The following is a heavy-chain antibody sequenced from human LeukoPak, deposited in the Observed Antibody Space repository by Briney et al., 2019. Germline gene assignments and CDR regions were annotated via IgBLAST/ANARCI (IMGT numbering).Heavy chain of an antibody. J-gene: IGHJ4*02. Sequence: ASVKVSCKASGYTFTGYYMHWVRQAPGQGLEWMGWINPNSGGTNYAQKFQGRVTMTRDTSISTAYMELSRLRSDDTAVYHCARAAMTVVVTDFDYWGQGTLVTVSS. CDR1: GYTFTGYY. CDR2: INPNSGGT. CDR3: ARAAMTVVVTDFDY. D-gene: IGHD3-22*01. V-gene: IGHV1-2*02.